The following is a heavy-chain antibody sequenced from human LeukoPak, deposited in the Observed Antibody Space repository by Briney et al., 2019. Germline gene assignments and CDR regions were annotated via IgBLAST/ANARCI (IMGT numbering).Heavy chain of an antibody. CDR2: VSYDGSNK. D-gene: IGHD6-19*01. J-gene: IGHJ4*02. CDR1: GFTFSSYG. CDR3: AKDRQMQCLVNYFDY. Sequence: GRSLRLSCAASGFTFSSYGMHWVRQAPGKGLEWVAVVSYDGSNKYYADSVKGRFTISRDNSKNTLYLQMNSLRAEDTAVYYCAKDRQMQCLVNYFDYWGQGTLVTVSS. V-gene: IGHV3-30*18.